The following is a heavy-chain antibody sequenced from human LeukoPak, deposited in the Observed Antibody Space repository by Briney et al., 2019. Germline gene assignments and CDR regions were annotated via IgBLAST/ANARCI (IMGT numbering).Heavy chain of an antibody. CDR1: GYTFNTYA. J-gene: IGHJ4*02. CDR2: ITGNGGGT. V-gene: IGHV3-23*01. Sequence: GGSLRLSCTASGYTFNTYAINWVRQAPGKAREGVSSITGNGGGTKYADCVKPRYHISRDNSKNTVYLQMNSLRAENTAVYYCAKPGYAVSEGAYLDYWGQGTLVTVSS. CDR3: AKPGYAVSEGAYLDY. D-gene: IGHD5-12*01.